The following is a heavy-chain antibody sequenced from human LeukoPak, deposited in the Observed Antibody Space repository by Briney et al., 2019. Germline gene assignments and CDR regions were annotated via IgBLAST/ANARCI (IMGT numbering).Heavy chain of an antibody. CDR1: GYSISSGYY. CDR3: ARDLEYCSTTSCFT. Sequence: SETLSLTCTVSGYSISSGYYWGWIRQPPGKGLEWIGSMYHSGSTYYNPSLKSRVTISIDTSKNQFSLKLSSVTAADTAVYYCARDLEYCSTTSCFTWGQGTLVTVSS. CDR2: MYHSGST. D-gene: IGHD2-2*01. J-gene: IGHJ5*02. V-gene: IGHV4-38-2*02.